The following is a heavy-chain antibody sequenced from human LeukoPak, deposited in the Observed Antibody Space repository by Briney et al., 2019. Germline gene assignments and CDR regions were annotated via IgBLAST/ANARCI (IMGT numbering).Heavy chain of an antibody. J-gene: IGHJ3*02. D-gene: IGHD6-13*01. V-gene: IGHV4-59*01. CDR1: GGSISIYY. Sequence: SETLSLTCTVSGGSISIYYWNWIRQSPGKGLEWIGYIYYSGSTNYNPSLKSRVTISVDTSKNQFSLKLSSVTAADTAVYYCAREGPGIAAAGTDAFDIWGQGTMVTVSS. CDR3: AREGPGIAAAGTDAFDI. CDR2: IYYSGST.